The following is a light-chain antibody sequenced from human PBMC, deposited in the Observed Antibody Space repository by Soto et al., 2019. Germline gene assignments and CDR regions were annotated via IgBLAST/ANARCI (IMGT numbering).Light chain of an antibody. CDR1: SSDVGSYNL. Sequence: QSALTQPASVSGSPGQSITISCTETSSDVGSYNLVSWYQQHPGKAPKLMIYEGSKRPSGVSNRFSGSKYGNTASLTISGLQAEXXADYYCCSYAGSSTWVFGGGTKLTVL. CDR2: EGS. CDR3: CSYAGSSTWV. V-gene: IGLV2-23*01. J-gene: IGLJ3*02.